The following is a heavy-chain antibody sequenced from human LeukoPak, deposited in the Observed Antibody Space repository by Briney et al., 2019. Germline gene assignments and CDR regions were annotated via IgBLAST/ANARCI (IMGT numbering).Heavy chain of an antibody. V-gene: IGHV1-24*01. J-gene: IGHJ3*02. CDR1: GYTLTELS. Sequence: ASATVSCKVSGYTLTELSMHWVRQAPGKGLEWMGGFDPEDGETIYAQKFQGRVTMTEDTSTDTAYMELTSLRSEDTAVYYCATAIVVVVASTAAFDIWGQGTMVTVSS. D-gene: IGHD2-15*01. CDR2: FDPEDGET. CDR3: ATAIVVVVASTAAFDI.